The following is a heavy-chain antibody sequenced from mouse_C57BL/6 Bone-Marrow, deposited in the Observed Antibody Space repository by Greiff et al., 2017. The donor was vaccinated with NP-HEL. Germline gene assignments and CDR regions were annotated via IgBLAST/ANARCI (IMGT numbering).Heavy chain of an antibody. D-gene: IGHD1-2*01. CDR2: ILPSIGRT. Sequence: QVQMQQSGSELRSPGSSVKLSCKDFDSEVFPIAYMSWVRHKPGHGFEWIGGILPSIGRTFYGDKFEDKATLNADTLSNTAYLELNSLTSEDAASYYSARGYPWFDVWGTGTTVTVSS. CDR3: ARGYPWFDV. V-gene: IGHV15-2*01. CDR1: DSEVFPIAY. J-gene: IGHJ1*03.